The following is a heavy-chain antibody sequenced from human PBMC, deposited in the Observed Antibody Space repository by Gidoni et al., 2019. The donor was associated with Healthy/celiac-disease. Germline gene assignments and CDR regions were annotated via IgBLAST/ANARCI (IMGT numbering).Heavy chain of an antibody. J-gene: IGHJ6*03. CDR2: IKQDGSER. V-gene: IGHV3-7*04. CDR3: ARDRVVPAAMYYYYMDV. Sequence: EVQLVESGGGLVQPGGSLRLSCAASGFTFSNHWMNWDRQAPGKGLEWVANIKQDGSERYYVDSVKGRFTISRDNAKNSLYLQMNSLRAEDAAVFYCARDRVVPAAMYYYYMDVWGKGTTVTVSS. D-gene: IGHD2-2*01. CDR1: GFTFSNHW.